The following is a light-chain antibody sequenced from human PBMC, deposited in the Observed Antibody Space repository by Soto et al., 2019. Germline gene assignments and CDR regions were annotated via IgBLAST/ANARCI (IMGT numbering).Light chain of an antibody. Sequence: QSALTQPASVSGSPGQSITISCTGTSSDVGGYNYVSWYQQHPGKAPKLMIYDVSNRPSGVSNRFSGSKSGNTASLTISGIQAEDEADYYCSSYPSSSTLYVFGTGTKVTVL. V-gene: IGLV2-14*01. CDR1: SSDVGGYNY. CDR2: DVS. J-gene: IGLJ1*01. CDR3: SSYPSSSTLYV.